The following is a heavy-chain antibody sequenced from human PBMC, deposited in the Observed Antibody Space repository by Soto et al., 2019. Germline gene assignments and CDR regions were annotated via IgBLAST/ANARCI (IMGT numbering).Heavy chain of an antibody. CDR2: MHYSGST. V-gene: IGHV4-39*01. Sequence: QVQLQESGPGLVKPSETLSLTCTVSGGSFRSSDYYWGWIRQPPNKGLEWIGSMHYSGSTFYNPSLKSRVTISVDRPRNQCSLKRTSVTAADTAVYYCARPGYSSNWYWFDPWGQGTLVTVSS. D-gene: IGHD6-13*01. J-gene: IGHJ5*02. CDR3: ARPGYSSNWYWFDP. CDR1: GGSFRSSDYY.